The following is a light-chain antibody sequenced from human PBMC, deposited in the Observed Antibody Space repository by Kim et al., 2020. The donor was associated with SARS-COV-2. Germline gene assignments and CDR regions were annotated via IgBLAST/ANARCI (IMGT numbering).Light chain of an antibody. CDR2: DGS. V-gene: IGKV1-5*01. Sequence: DIQMTQSPSTLSASVGDSVTITCRAGQSISSWLAWYQQKPGKAPNLLIYDGSSLQSGVPSRFSGSGSGTEFTLTISSLQPDDFATYYCKQYQYYSYTFGQGTKLEI. J-gene: IGKJ2*01. CDR1: QSISSW. CDR3: KQYQYYSYT.